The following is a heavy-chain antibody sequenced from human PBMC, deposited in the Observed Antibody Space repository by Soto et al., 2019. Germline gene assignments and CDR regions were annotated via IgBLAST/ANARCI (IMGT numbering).Heavy chain of an antibody. Sequence: QVQLVQSGAEVKKPGSSVKVSCKASGGTFSSYAISWVRQAPGQGLEWMGGIIPIFGTANYAQKFQGRVTITADKSTSTDYMGLSSLRSEDTAVYYCATRTGRLYFPPFDYWGQGTLVTVSS. J-gene: IGHJ4*02. V-gene: IGHV1-69*06. CDR2: IIPIFGTA. D-gene: IGHD2-8*01. CDR3: ATRTGRLYFPPFDY. CDR1: GGTFSSYA.